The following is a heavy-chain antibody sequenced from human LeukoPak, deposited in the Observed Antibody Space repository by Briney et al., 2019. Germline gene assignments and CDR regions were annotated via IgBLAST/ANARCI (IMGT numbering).Heavy chain of an antibody. D-gene: IGHD5-24*01. CDR3: ARHVRWLQLTLYFDI. J-gene: IGHJ2*01. Sequence: SETLSLTCAVYGGSFNTTSYYWGWIRQPPGKGLEWIGSIYYSGSTSYNPSLNSRVTISVDTSKKQFSLKLSSVTAADTAVYYCARHVRWLQLTLYFDIWGRGTLVTVSS. V-gene: IGHV4-39*01. CDR2: IYYSGST. CDR1: GGSFNTTSYY.